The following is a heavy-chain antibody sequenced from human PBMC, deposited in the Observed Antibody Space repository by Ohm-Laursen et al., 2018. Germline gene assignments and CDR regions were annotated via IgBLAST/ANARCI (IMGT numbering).Heavy chain of an antibody. V-gene: IGHV3-66*01. CDR2: IYSGGST. J-gene: IGHJ1*01. D-gene: IGHD3-22*01. CDR3: ARGGYYDSSQYFQH. CDR1: GFTVSSNY. Sequence: SLRLSCAASGFTVSSNYMSWVRQAPGKGLEWVSVIYSGGSTYYADSVKGRFTISRDNSKNTLYLQMNSLRAEDTAVYYCARGGYYDSSQYFQHWGQGTLVTVSS.